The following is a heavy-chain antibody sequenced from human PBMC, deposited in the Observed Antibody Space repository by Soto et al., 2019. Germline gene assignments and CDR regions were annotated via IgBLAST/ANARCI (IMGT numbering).Heavy chain of an antibody. CDR1: GGSFSGYY. Sequence: QVQLQQWGAGLLKPSETLSLTCAVYGGSFSGYYWSWIRQPPGKGLEWIGEINHSGSTNYNPSLKSRVTISVDPSHIQFSLKLSSVHPADTAVYCCARAPTAVTTPPWYFDLWGRGTLVTVSS. J-gene: IGHJ2*01. CDR2: INHSGST. CDR3: ARAPTAVTTPPWYFDL. D-gene: IGHD4-17*01. V-gene: IGHV4-34*01.